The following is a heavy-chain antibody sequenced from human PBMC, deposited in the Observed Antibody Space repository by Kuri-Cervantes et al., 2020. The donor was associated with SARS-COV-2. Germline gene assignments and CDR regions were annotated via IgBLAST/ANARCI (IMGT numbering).Heavy chain of an antibody. J-gene: IGHJ4*02. D-gene: IGHD3-9*01. CDR2: ISGSGGST. V-gene: IGHV3-23*01. CDR1: GFTFDDYA. CDR3: ARDAEPNYDILTGYYIPYYFDY. Sequence: LSLTCAASGFTFDDYAMHWVRQAPGKGLEWVSAISGSGGSTYYADSVKGRFTISRDNSKNTLYLQMNSLRAEDTAVYYCARDAEPNYDILTGYYIPYYFDYWGQGTLVTVSS.